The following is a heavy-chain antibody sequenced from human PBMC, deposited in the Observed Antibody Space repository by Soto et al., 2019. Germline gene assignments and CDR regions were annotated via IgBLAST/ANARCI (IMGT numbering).Heavy chain of an antibody. CDR2: ISAYNGNT. J-gene: IGHJ5*02. D-gene: IGHD1-26*01. CDR3: ARDFRNIDGYSIVGATSWFDP. Sequence: VASVKVSCKASGYTFTSYGISWVRQAPGQGLEWMGWISAYNGNTNYAQKLQGRVTMTTDTSTSTAYMELRSLRSDDTAVYYCARDFRNIDGYSIVGATSWFDPWGQGTLVTVSS. CDR1: GYTFTSYG. V-gene: IGHV1-18*04.